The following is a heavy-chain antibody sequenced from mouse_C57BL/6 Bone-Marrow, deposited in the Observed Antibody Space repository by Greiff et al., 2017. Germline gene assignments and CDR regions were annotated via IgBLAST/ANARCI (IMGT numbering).Heavy chain of an antibody. J-gene: IGHJ2*01. Sequence: QVQLQQSGAELARPGASVKLSCKASGYTFTSYGISWVKQRTGQGLEWIGEIYPRSGNTYYNEKFKGKATLTADKSSSTAYLELRSLTSEDSAVYVGARGDLLWIRQGVDYWGQGTTLTVSS. D-gene: IGHD2-2*01. CDR1: GYTFTSYG. CDR2: IYPRSGNT. V-gene: IGHV1-81*01. CDR3: ARGDLLWIRQGVDY.